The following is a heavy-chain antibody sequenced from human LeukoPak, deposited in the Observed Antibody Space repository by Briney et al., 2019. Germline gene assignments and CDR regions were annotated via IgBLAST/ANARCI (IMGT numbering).Heavy chain of an antibody. CDR3: AAADRIGWYFDY. CDR1: RFSFDDHG. V-gene: IGHV3-20*04. CDR2: INWNGGST. D-gene: IGHD6-19*01. Sequence: PGGSLRLSCVPSRFSFDDHGMSGGRQVPGKGLEWVSGINWNGGSTGYADSVKGRFTISRDNAKNSLYLQMNSLRADDTALYYCAAADRIGWYFDYWGQGTLVTVSS. J-gene: IGHJ4*02.